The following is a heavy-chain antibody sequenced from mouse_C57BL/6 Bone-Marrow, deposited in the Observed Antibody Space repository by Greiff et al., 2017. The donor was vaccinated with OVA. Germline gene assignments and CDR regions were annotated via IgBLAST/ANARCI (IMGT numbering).Heavy chain of an antibody. CDR3: ARHPGFDY. CDR2: ISGGGGNT. V-gene: IGHV5-9*01. CDR1: GFTFSSYT. Sequence: EVQRVESGGGLVKPGGSLKLSCAASGFTFSSYTMSWVRQTPEKRLEWVATISGGGGNTYYPDSVKGRFTISRDNAKNTLYLQMSSLRSEDTALYYCARHPGFDYWGQGTTLTVSS. J-gene: IGHJ2*01.